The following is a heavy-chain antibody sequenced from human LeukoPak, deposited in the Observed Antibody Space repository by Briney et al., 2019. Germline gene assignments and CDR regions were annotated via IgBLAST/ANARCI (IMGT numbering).Heavy chain of an antibody. CDR1: GYTFTCYW. J-gene: IGHJ4*02. CDR2: IYPGDADT. V-gene: IGHV5-51*01. Sequence: GESLKISCKGFGYTFTCYWIGWVRQMPGKGLEWMGIIYPGDADTRYSPSFQGQATISADTSISTPYLHWSSLKASDTAMYYCARRNFFDNWGQGTLVTVSS. CDR3: ARRNFFDN.